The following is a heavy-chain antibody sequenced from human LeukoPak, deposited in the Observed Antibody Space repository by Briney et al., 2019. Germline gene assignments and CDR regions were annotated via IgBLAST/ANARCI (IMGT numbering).Heavy chain of an antibody. CDR1: GFTFSSYS. CDR2: ISSSSSYI. V-gene: IGHV3-21*01. D-gene: IGHD2-2*01. CDR3: ARASALALGYCSSTSCYGFDY. J-gene: IGHJ4*02. Sequence: KAGGSLRLSCAASGFTFSSYSMNWVRQAPGKGMAWVSSISSSSSYIYYADSVKGRFTISRDNAKNSLYLQMNSLRAEDTAVYYCARASALALGYCSSTSCYGFDYWGQGTLVTVSS.